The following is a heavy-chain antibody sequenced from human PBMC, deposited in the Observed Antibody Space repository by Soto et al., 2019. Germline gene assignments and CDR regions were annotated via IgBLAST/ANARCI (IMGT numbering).Heavy chain of an antibody. D-gene: IGHD6-13*01. V-gene: IGHV3-23*01. CDR1: GFTFSSYT. J-gene: IGHJ6*02. CDR3: ARYSSSLVYYYYGMDV. Sequence: GGSLRLSCAASGFTFSSYTMNWVRQAPGKGLEWVSLISARGGSTYYADSVKGRFTISRDNSKNTLYLQMNSLRAEDTAVYYCARYSSSLVYYYYGMDVWGQGTTVTVSS. CDR2: ISARGGST.